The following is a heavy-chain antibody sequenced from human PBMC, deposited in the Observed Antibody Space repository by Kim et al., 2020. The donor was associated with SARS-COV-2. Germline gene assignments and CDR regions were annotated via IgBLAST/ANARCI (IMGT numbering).Heavy chain of an antibody. CDR1: GGTFSSYA. J-gene: IGHJ5*02. V-gene: IGHV1-69*13. Sequence: SVKVSCKASGGTFSSYAISWVRRAPGQGLEWMGGIIPIFGTTNYAQKFQGRVTITADESTSTAYMELSSLKSEDTAVYYCARDGAVWFGETPYLMSQNWFDPWGQGTLVTVSS. CDR3: ARDGAVWFGETPYLMSQNWFDP. CDR2: IIPIFGTT. D-gene: IGHD3-10*01.